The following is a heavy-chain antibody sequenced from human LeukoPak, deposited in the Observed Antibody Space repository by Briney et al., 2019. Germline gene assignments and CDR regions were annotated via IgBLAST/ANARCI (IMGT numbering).Heavy chain of an antibody. CDR2: INPSGGST. J-gene: IGHJ4*02. CDR3: ARVAAAGKNPTSYFDY. D-gene: IGHD6-13*01. Sequence: ASVKVSCKASGYTFTGYYMHWVRQAPGQGLEWMGIINPSGGSTSYAQKFQGRVTMTRDTSTSTVYMELSSLRSEDTAVYYCARVAAAGKNPTSYFDYWGQGTLVTVSS. CDR1: GYTFTGYY. V-gene: IGHV1-46*01.